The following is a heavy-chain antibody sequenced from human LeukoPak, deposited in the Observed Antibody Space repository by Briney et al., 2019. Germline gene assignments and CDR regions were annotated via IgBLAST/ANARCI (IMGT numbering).Heavy chain of an antibody. CDR2: ISGSGGST. J-gene: IGHJ4*02. CDR1: GFTFSSYA. CDR3: AKALARRDLPDY. V-gene: IGHV3-23*01. D-gene: IGHD6-6*01. Sequence: GGSLRLSCAASGFTFSSYAMSWVRQAPGKGLEWVSAISGSGGSTYYADSVKGRFTISRDNSKNTLYLQMNSPRAEDTAVYYCAKALARRDLPDYWGQGTLVTVSS.